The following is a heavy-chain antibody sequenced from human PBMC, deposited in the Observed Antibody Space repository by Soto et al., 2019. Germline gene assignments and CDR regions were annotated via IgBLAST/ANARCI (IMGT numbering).Heavy chain of an antibody. J-gene: IGHJ6*02. V-gene: IGHV4-30-2*01. CDR3: ARVPGP. Sequence: QLQLQESGSGLVKPSQTLSLTCAVSGGSISSGGYSWSWIRQPPGKGLEGIGYIYHSGSTYYNPALRSRVTISVDTSKNQFSLKLSSVTAAYTAVYSCARVPGPWGQGPTVTVSS. CDR1: GGSISSGGYS. CDR2: IYHSGST.